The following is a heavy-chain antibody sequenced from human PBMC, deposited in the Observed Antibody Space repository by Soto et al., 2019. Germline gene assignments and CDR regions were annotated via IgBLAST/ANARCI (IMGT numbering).Heavy chain of an antibody. CDR2: ISSSSSTI. CDR3: ARVSDDSSGYRYFQH. J-gene: IGHJ1*01. V-gene: IGHV3-48*02. Sequence: EVQLVESGGGLVQPGGSLRLSCAASGFTFSSYSMNWVRQAPGKGLEWVSYISSSSSTIYYADSVKGRFTISRDNAKNSLYLQMNSLRDEDTAVYYCARVSDDSSGYRYFQHWGQGTLVTVSS. D-gene: IGHD3-22*01. CDR1: GFTFSSYS.